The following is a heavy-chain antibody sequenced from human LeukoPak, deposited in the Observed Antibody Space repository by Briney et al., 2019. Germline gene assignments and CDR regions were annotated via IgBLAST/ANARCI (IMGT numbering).Heavy chain of an antibody. D-gene: IGHD2-15*01. CDR2: ISSSGSTI. J-gene: IGHJ6*02. CDR3: ASGYCSGGSCSDYYYYGMDV. Sequence: GGSLRLSCAASGFTFSDYYMSWIRQAPGKGLEWVPYISSSGSTIYYADSVKGRFTISRDNAKNSLYLQMNSLRAEDTAVYYCASGYCSGGSCSDYYYYGMDVWGQGTTVTVSS. V-gene: IGHV3-11*01. CDR1: GFTFSDYY.